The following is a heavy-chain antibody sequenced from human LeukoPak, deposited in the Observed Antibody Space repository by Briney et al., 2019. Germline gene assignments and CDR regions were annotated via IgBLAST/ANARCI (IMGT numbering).Heavy chain of an antibody. V-gene: IGHV3-23*01. D-gene: IGHD1-26*01. CDR2: ISGSGGST. Sequence: GGSLRLSCAASGFTFGSYAMSWVRQAPGKGMEWVSAISGSGGSTYYADSVKGRFTISRDNSKNTLYLQMNSLRAEDTAVYYCAKDRLGSSLYYFDYWGQGTLVTVSS. J-gene: IGHJ4*02. CDR1: GFTFGSYA. CDR3: AKDRLGSSLYYFDY.